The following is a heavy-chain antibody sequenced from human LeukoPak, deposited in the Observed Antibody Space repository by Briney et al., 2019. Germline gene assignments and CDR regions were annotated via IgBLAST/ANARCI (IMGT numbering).Heavy chain of an antibody. V-gene: IGHV5-51*01. Sequence: GESLKISCKGSGYSFTSYWIGWVRQMPGKGLEWMGIIYPGDSGTRYSPSFQGQVTISADKSISTAYLQWSSLKASDTAMYYCARQADWAPAAFDIWGQGTMVTVSS. J-gene: IGHJ3*02. D-gene: IGHD3/OR15-3a*01. CDR2: IYPGDSGT. CDR3: ARQADWAPAAFDI. CDR1: GYSFTSYW.